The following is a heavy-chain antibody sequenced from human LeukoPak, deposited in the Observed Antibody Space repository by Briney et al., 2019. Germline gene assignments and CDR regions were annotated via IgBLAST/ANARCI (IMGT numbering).Heavy chain of an antibody. CDR2: INAGNGNT. D-gene: IGHD3-10*01. CDR3: ARDPYGSGSPFDY. J-gene: IGHJ4*02. CDR1: GYTFTSYA. V-gene: IGHV1-3*03. Sequence: ASVKVSSKASGYTFTSYAMHWVRQAPGQRLEWMGWINAGNGNTKYSQEFQGRVTITRDTSASTAYMELSSLRSEDMAVYYCARDPYGSGSPFDYWGQGTLVTVSS.